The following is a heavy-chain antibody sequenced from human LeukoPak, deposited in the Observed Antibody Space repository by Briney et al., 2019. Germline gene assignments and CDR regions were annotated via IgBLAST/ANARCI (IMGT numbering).Heavy chain of an antibody. V-gene: IGHV3-53*01. CDR2: IYSGGST. CDR3: ARAQGDSSGYWDY. D-gene: IGHD3-22*01. J-gene: IGHJ4*02. Sequence: PGGSLRLSCAASGFTVSSNYMSRVRQAPGKGLEWVSVIYSGGSTYYADSVKGRFTISRDNSKNTLYLQMNSLRAEDTAVYYCARAQGDSSGYWDYWGQGTLVTVSS. CDR1: GFTVSSNY.